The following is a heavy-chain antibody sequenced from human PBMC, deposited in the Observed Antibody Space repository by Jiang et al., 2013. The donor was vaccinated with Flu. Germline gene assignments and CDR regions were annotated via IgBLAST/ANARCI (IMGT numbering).Heavy chain of an antibody. V-gene: IGHV2-5*02. CDR1: GFSLSTSGVG. Sequence: KPTHTLTLTCTFSGFSLSTSGVGVGWIRQPPGKALEWLALIYWDDDKRYSPSLKSRLTITKDTSKNQVVLTMTNMDPVDTATYYCARRTPWGAWFDPWGQGTLVTVSS. D-gene: IGHD1-26*01. CDR3: ARRTPWGAWFDP. CDR2: IYWDDDK. J-gene: IGHJ5*02.